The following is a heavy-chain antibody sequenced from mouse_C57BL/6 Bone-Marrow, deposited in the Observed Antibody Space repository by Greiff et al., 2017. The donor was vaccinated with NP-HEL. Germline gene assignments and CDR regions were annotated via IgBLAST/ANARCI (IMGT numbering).Heavy chain of an antibody. CDR3: ARGPFYGNYGYAMDY. CDR1: GYSFTDYN. D-gene: IGHD2-10*01. V-gene: IGHV1-39*01. CDR2: INPNYGTT. J-gene: IGHJ4*01. Sequence: EVQRVESGPELVKPGASVKISCKASGYSFTDYNMNWVKQSNGKSLEWIGVINPNYGTTSYNQKFKGKATLTVDQSSSTAYMQLNSLTSEDSAVYYCARGPFYGNYGYAMDYWGQGTSVTVSS.